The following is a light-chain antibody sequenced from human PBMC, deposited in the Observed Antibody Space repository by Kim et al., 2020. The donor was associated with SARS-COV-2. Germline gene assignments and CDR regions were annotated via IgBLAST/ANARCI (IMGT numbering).Light chain of an antibody. CDR2: GAS. V-gene: IGKV3-20*01. Sequence: SLSPGERATLSCRASQSVSSSYLAWYQQKPGQAPRLLIYGASSRATGIPDRFSGSGSGTDFTLTISRLEPEDFAVYYCQQYGSSWYTFGQGTKLEI. J-gene: IGKJ2*01. CDR1: QSVSSSY. CDR3: QQYGSSWYT.